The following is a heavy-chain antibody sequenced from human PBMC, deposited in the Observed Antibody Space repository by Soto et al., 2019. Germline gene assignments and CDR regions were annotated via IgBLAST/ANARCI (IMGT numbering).Heavy chain of an antibody. J-gene: IGHJ4*02. Sequence: EVQLLESGGGLVQPGGSLRLSCAASGFTFSSYGMSWDRQAPGKGLEWVSTINSNGDSQYHADSVKDRFTISRDNSKNTLYLQMRSLRAADTAIYYCAKDRGAVLWKGNFDYWGQGTQVTVSS. CDR1: GFTFSSYG. CDR2: INSNGDSQ. D-gene: IGHD3-10*01. V-gene: IGHV3-23*01. CDR3: AKDRGAVLWKGNFDY.